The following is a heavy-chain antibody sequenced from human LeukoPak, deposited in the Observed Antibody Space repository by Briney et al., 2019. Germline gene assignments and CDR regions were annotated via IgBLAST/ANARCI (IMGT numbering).Heavy chain of an antibody. J-gene: IGHJ4*02. Sequence: ASVKVSCKASGYTFTGYYMHWVRQAPGQGLEWMGWINPNSGGTNYAQKFQGRVTMTTDTSTSTAYMELRSLRSDDTAVYYCARDQVAVAIYFDYWGQGTLVTVSS. D-gene: IGHD6-19*01. CDR2: INPNSGGT. CDR1: GYTFTGYY. V-gene: IGHV1-2*02. CDR3: ARDQVAVAIYFDY.